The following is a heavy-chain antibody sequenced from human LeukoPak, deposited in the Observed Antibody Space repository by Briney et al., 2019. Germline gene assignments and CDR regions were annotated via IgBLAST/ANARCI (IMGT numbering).Heavy chain of an antibody. J-gene: IGHJ3*02. Sequence: RRSLRLSCAASGFTFSSYGMHWVRQAPGKGLEWVAVIRYDGSNKYYADSVKGRFTISRDNSKNTLYLQMNSLRAEDTAVYYRAKDMAVVVPAASRAFDIWGQGTMVTVSS. CDR1: GFTFSSYG. CDR3: AKDMAVVVPAASRAFDI. CDR2: IRYDGSNK. D-gene: IGHD2-2*01. V-gene: IGHV3-30*02.